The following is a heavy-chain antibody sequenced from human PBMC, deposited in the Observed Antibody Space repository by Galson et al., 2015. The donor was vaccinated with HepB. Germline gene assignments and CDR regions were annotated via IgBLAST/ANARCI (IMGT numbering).Heavy chain of an antibody. D-gene: IGHD3-22*01. J-gene: IGHJ3*02. CDR2: TYYRSKWYN. CDR1: GDSVSSNSAA. V-gene: IGHV6-1*01. Sequence: CAISGDSVSSNSAAWNWIRQSPSRGLEWLGRTYYRSKWYNDYAVSVKSRITINPDTSKNQFSLQLNSVTPEDTPVYYCARDLSKHYYDSSGYFGDAFDIWGQGTMVTVSS. CDR3: ARDLSKHYYDSSGYFGDAFDI.